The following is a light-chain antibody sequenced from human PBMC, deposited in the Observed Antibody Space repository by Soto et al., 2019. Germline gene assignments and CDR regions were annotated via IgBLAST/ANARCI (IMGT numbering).Light chain of an antibody. CDR3: ELWYSNTHVV. V-gene: IGLV4-60*02. CDR2: LEGRGSY. J-gene: IGLJ2*01. Sequence: QSVLTQSCSASAALGSSVTLTCTLSRGHSSYIIEWHQQQPVKDPRYLMKLEGRGSYNKGSGVPDRFSGASSGADRYLTPSTLQFQDEADYYCELWYSNTHVVFGGGTKLTVL. CDR1: RGHSSYI.